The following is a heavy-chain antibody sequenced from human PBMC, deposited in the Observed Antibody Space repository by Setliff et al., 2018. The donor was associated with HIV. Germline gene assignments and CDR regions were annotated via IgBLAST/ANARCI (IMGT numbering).Heavy chain of an antibody. CDR3: ARGWRGWERVPDYYYYMDV. Sequence: PSETLSLTCAVYGGSFTGHYWTWIRQPTGKGLEWIGEVTHSGNTKYNPSLRSRLSTAVDKSKNQFSLNLHSMTAADTAVYYCARGWRGWERVPDYYYYMDVWGKGTTVTVSS. CDR1: GGSFTGHY. V-gene: IGHV4-34*01. J-gene: IGHJ6*03. D-gene: IGHD1-26*01. CDR2: VTHSGNT.